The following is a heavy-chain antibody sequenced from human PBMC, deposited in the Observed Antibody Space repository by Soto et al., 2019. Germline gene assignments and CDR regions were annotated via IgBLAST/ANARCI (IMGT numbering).Heavy chain of an antibody. J-gene: IGHJ4*02. CDR1: GFSLATSGVG. V-gene: IGHV2-5*02. Sequence: QVTLEESGPTRVKPTQTLTLTCTFSGFSLATSGVGVGWVRQPPGKALERLALIYWDDDKRYSPSLRSRPTVTKDTPRNQVVLTMTNMDPVDTATYYCAHRVGLQGNWNGGYFDFWGQGALVTVSS. D-gene: IGHD1-1*01. CDR3: AHRVGLQGNWNGGYFDF. CDR2: IYWDDDK.